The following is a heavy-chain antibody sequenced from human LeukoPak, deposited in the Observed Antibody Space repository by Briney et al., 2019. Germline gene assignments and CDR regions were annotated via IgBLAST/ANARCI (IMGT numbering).Heavy chain of an antibody. V-gene: IGHV3-7*01. CDR2: IKQDGSEK. D-gene: IGHD2/OR15-2a*01. CDR1: GFTFTNYW. J-gene: IGHJ4*02. CDR3: VRDWAPASMQAAPFDC. Sequence: GGSLRLSCAASGFTFTNYWMRWVRQAPGKGLEWVANIKQDGSEKHYVDSVEGRFTVSRDNAKNTLYLQMNSLRLEDTAVYYCVRDWAPASMQAAPFDCWGQGTLVTVSS.